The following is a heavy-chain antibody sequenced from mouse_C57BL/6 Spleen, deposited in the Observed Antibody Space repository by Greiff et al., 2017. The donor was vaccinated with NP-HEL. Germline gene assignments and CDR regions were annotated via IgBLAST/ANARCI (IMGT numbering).Heavy chain of an antibody. CDR2: IHPNSGST. Sequence: QVQLQQPGAELVKPGASVKLSCKASGYTFTSYWMHWVKQRPGQGLEWIGMIHPNSGSTNYNEKFKSKATLTVDKSSSTAYMQLSSLTSEDSAVYYCARKRKDETGWYFDVWGTGTTVTVSS. CDR1: GYTFTSYW. CDR3: ARKRKDETGWYFDV. V-gene: IGHV1-64*01. D-gene: IGHD4-1*01. J-gene: IGHJ1*03.